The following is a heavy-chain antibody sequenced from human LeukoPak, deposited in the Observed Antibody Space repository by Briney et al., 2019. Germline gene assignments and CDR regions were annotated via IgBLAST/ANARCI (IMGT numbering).Heavy chain of an antibody. J-gene: IGHJ4*02. CDR3: ARARGYSYGYSDY. V-gene: IGHV3-48*01. CDR2: ISSSSSII. D-gene: IGHD5-18*01. Sequence: GGSLRLSCAGSGFTFSSYSMNWVRQAPGKRLEWVSYISSSSSIIDYADSVKGRFTISRDNAKNSLYLQMNSLRAEDTAVYYCARARGYSYGYSDYWGQGTLVTVSS. CDR1: GFTFSSYS.